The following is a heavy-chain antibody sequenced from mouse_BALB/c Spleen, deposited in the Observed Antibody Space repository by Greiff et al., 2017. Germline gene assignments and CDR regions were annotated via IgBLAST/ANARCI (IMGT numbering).Heavy chain of an antibody. CDR1: GYSITSGYS. CDR2: IHYSGST. D-gene: IGHD2-3*01. J-gene: IGHJ2*01. CDR3: AREVYDGYLFDY. V-gene: IGHV3-1*02. Sequence: EVKLQESGPDLVKPSQSLSLTCTVTGYSITSGYSWHWIRQFPGNKLEWMGYIHYSGSTNYNPSLKSRISTTRDTSKNQFFLQLNSVTTEDTATYYCAREVYDGYLFDYWGQGTTLTVSS.